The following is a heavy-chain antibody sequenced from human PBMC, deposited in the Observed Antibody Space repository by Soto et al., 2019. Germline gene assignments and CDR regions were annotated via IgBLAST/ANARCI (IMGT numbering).Heavy chain of an antibody. CDR2: INAGNGNT. D-gene: IGHD6-19*01. CDR3: AFQKSAAQWLAKPEQYGMDV. Sequence: GASVKVSCKASGYTFTSYAMHWVRQAPGQRLEWMGWINAGNGNTKYSQKFQGRVTITRDTSASTAYMELSSLRSEDTAVYYCAFQKSAAQWLAKPEQYGMDVWGQGTTVTVSS. V-gene: IGHV1-3*01. CDR1: GYTFTSYA. J-gene: IGHJ6*02.